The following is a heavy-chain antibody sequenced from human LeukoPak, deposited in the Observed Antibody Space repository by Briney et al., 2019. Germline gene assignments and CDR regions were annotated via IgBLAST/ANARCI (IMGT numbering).Heavy chain of an antibody. CDR3: AKGGSYHYFDC. Sequence: GGSPRLSCAASVFTFSSYAMSWVRQAPGKGLEWVSAISGSGGSTYYADSVKGRFTSSRDNSKNTLYLQMNSLRAEDTAVYYCAKGGSYHYFDCWGQGTLVTVSS. CDR1: VFTFSSYA. V-gene: IGHV3-23*01. D-gene: IGHD1-26*01. CDR2: ISGSGGST. J-gene: IGHJ4*02.